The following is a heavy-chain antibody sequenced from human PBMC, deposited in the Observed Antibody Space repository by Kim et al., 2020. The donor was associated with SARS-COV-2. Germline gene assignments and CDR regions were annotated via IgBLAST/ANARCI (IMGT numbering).Heavy chain of an antibody. CDR1: GGSISSYY. D-gene: IGHD3-10*01. CDR2: IHSSGNT. J-gene: IGHJ4*02. Sequence: SETLSLTCTVSGGSISSYYWFWIRQPPGRGLEWIAEIHSSGNTDHNPSLKSRVTISIDTSKNQFSLSLTSVTAADTAVYYCARRAGGFGEGQFDYWGQGT. V-gene: IGHV4-59*08. CDR3: ARRAGGFGEGQFDY.